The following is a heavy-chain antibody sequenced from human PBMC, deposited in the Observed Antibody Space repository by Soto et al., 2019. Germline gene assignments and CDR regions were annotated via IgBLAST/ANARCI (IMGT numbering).Heavy chain of an antibody. CDR3: AGLRAMVAAPFGY. CDR1: GGSISSSSYY. Sequence: QLQLQESGPGLVKPSETLSLTCTVSGGSISSSSYYWGWIRQPPGKGLEWIGSIYYSGSTYYNPSLKSRVTISVDTSKNQFSLKLSSVTAADTAVYCCAGLRAMVAAPFGYWGQGTLVTVSS. D-gene: IGHD5-18*01. CDR2: IYYSGST. J-gene: IGHJ4*02. V-gene: IGHV4-39*01.